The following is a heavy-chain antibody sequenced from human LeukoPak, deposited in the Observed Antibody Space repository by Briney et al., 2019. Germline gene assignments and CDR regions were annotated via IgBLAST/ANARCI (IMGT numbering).Heavy chain of an antibody. CDR1: GFTFSSYG. J-gene: IGHJ4*02. CDR3: ARGVGVYYDSSGYDYFDY. V-gene: IGHV3-30*02. D-gene: IGHD3-22*01. Sequence: GGSLRLSCAASGFTFSSYGMHWVRQAPGKGLEWVAFIRYDGSNKYYADSVKGRFTISRDNSKNTLYLQMSSLRAEDTAVYYCARGVGVYYDSSGYDYFDYWGQGTLVTVSS. CDR2: IRYDGSNK.